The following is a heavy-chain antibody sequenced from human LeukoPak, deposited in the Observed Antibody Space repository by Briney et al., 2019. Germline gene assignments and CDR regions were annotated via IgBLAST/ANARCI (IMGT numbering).Heavy chain of an antibody. CDR1: GFTFSSYW. D-gene: IGHD3-10*01. V-gene: IGHV3-74*01. Sequence: GGSLRLSCAASGFTFSSYWMHWVRQAPGKGLVWVSRINSDGSSTSYADSVKGRFTISRDNAKNTLYLQMNSLRAEDAAVYYCARVETYYYGSGIHYWGQGTLVTVSS. CDR2: INSDGSST. CDR3: ARVETYYYGSGIHY. J-gene: IGHJ4*02.